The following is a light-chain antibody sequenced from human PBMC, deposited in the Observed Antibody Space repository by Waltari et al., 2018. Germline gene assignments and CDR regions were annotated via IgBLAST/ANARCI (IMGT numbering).Light chain of an antibody. CDR1: KLGHKF. V-gene: IGLV3-1*01. Sequence: SYELTQLPSVSVSAGQTASITCSGDKLGHKFVCWFQQRPGQSPVLVIYQDKKRPSGIPERFSGSNSGNTATLTISGTQPLDEADYYCQAWDSSSDSYVFGSGTKVTV. CDR2: QDK. CDR3: QAWDSSSDSYV. J-gene: IGLJ1*01.